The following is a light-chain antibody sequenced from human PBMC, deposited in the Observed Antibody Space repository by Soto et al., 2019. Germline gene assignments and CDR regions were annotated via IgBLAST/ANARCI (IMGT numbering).Light chain of an antibody. CDR2: GAS. V-gene: IGKV3-20*01. Sequence: EIVLTQSPGTLSLSPGERATLSCRASQSVSSSYLAWYQQKPGQAPRLLIYGASSRATGISDRFSGSGSGTDFILTISRLEPEDFAVYYCLQYGSSPYTFGQGTKLEIK. J-gene: IGKJ2*01. CDR3: LQYGSSPYT. CDR1: QSVSSSY.